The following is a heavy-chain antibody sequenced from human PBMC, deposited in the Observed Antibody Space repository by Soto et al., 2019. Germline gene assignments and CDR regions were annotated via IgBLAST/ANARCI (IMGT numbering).Heavy chain of an antibody. V-gene: IGHV3-23*01. J-gene: IGHJ6*02. CDR3: AKGRGGAYYCSGLDV. D-gene: IGHD3-10*01. CDR2: ISGSGATT. CDR1: GFTFNTYA. Sequence: EVQLLESGGGLVQPGESLTLSCAASGFTFNTYAMTWARRAPGKGLEWVSAISGSGATTYVADSVKGRFTISRDNSKDTLYLQMNSLRAEDTAIYYCAKGRGGAYYCSGLDVWGQGTTVTVSS.